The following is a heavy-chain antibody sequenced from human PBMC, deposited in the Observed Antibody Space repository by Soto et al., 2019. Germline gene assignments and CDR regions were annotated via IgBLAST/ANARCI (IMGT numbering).Heavy chain of an antibody. V-gene: IGHV3-23*01. Sequence: EVQLLESGGGLVQPGGSLRLSCAASGFIFSSYAMKWVRQAPGKGLEWVSLIGESGTPTYYAASVKGRFTISSDNSGNTLFLEMYSLRAEDTAVYYCARYIPGVRYYGMDVWGQGTTVTVSS. CDR3: ARYIPGVRYYGMDV. D-gene: IGHD2-2*01. J-gene: IGHJ6*02. CDR2: IGESGTPT. CDR1: GFIFSSYA.